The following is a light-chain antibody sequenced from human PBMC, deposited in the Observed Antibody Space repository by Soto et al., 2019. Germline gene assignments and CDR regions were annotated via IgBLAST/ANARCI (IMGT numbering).Light chain of an antibody. CDR1: SGHSSYI. Sequence: QPVLTQSSSASASLGSSVKLTCTLSSGHSSYIIAWHQHQPGKAPRFLMKVEGSGSYNKGSGVPDRFSGSRSGADRYLTISNLQSEDEADYYCETWDSNFWVFGGGTKLTVL. J-gene: IGLJ3*02. CDR2: VEGSGSY. V-gene: IGLV4-60*03. CDR3: ETWDSNFWV.